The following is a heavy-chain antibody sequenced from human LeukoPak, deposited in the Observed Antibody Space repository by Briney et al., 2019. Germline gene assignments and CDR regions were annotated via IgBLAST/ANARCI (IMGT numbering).Heavy chain of an antibody. CDR2: IYYTGTT. V-gene: IGHV4-39*02. Sequence: SETLSLTCNVSGDSISSSTYYWAWIRQPPGKGLEWIGSIYYTGTTYYNPSLKSRVAISVDTSKNHFSLSLSSVTAADTAVYYCARDQWLQSDYYMDVWGKGTTVTVSS. CDR1: GDSISSSTYY. CDR3: ARDQWLQSDYYMDV. J-gene: IGHJ6*03. D-gene: IGHD5-18*01.